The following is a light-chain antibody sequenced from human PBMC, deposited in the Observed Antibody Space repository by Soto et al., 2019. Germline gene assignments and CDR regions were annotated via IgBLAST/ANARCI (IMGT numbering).Light chain of an antibody. V-gene: IGKV3-15*01. CDR2: SAS. CDR1: RSGSGS. CDR3: QQYHNWPRYT. Sequence: EIELTQSPGTLSVSPGERATLSCRATRSGSGSLAWYQQNPGRPSSLLIHSASTRTTRIPARFSGSSSGTDFPLAIRSLQSEDLAEYYGQQYHNWPRYTFGQGTRLEIK. J-gene: IGKJ2*01.